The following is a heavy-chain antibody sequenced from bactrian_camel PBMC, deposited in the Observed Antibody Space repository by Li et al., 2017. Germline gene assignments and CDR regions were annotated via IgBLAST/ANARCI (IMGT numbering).Heavy chain of an antibody. CDR1: GYTSVSWC. V-gene: IGHV3S1*01. J-gene: IGHJ4*01. CDR2: MYTATART. Sequence: HVQLVESGGDSVQTGRSLRLSCAASGYTSVSWCMGWFRQTPGKEREPVAYMYTATARTYYPDSVKGRFTVSHDTLKNTLYLQMNSLIPEDTAMYYCAARYWRNGVCHGSWADEYDSWGQGTQVTVS. D-gene: IGHD6*01. CDR3: AARYWRNGVCHGSWADEYDS.